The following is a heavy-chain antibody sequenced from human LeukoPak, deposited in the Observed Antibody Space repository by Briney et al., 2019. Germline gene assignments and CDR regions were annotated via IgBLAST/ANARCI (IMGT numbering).Heavy chain of an antibody. CDR3: ARAGYCGDGGCRGGSAFDV. CDR2: ISGYTGDT. CDR1: GYTFTNYD. V-gene: IGHV1-18*01. Sequence: ASVKVSCKTSGYTFTNYDIYSVRQAPGQGLECMGWISGYTGDTKYAQILQGRFTVTTDTSTSTAYMELRSLTYDDTAVYYCARAGYCGDGGCRGGSAFDVWGQGTMVTVSS. D-gene: IGHD2-15*01. J-gene: IGHJ3*01.